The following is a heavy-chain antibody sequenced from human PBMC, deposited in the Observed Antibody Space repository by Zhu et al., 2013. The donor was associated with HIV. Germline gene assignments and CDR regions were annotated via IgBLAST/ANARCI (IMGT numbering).Heavy chain of an antibody. CDR2: INPNSGGT. V-gene: IGHV1-2*02. CDR3: ARDLSRYYYYMDV. J-gene: IGHJ6*03. Sequence: QVQLVQSGAAERKPGASVKVSCKASGYTFTSYYMHWVRQAPGQGLEWMGWINPNSGGTNYAQKFQGRVTMTRDTSISTAYMELSRLRSDDTAVYYCARDLSRYYYYMDVWGKGTTVTVSS. CDR1: GYTFTSYY.